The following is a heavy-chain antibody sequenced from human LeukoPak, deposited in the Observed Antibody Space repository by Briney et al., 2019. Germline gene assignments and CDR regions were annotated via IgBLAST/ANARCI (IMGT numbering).Heavy chain of an antibody. D-gene: IGHD3-22*01. Sequence: GASVKVSCKASGYTFTSYDINWVRQATGQGLEWMGWMNPNSGNKGYAQKFQGRVTMTRNISISTAYMELNSLRSEDTAVYYCARLSSPTDYYDSSGYRFDYWGQGTLVTVSS. V-gene: IGHV1-8*01. J-gene: IGHJ4*02. CDR1: GYTFTSYD. CDR2: MNPNSGNK. CDR3: ARLSSPTDYYDSSGYRFDY.